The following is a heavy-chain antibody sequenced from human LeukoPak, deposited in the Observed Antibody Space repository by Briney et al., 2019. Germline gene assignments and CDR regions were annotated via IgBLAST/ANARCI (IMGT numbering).Heavy chain of an antibody. CDR1: GGSISSYY. Sequence: SETLSLTCTVSGGSISSYYWSWIRQPPGKGLEWLGYIYYSGSTNYNPSLKSRVTISVDTSKNQFSLKLSSVTAADTAVYYCARVRSRDGYLYFDYWGQGTLVTVSS. J-gene: IGHJ4*02. CDR2: IYYSGST. D-gene: IGHD5-24*01. V-gene: IGHV4-59*01. CDR3: ARVRSRDGYLYFDY.